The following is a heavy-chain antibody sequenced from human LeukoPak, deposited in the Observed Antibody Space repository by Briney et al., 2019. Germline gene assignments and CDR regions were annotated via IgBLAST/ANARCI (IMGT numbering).Heavy chain of an antibody. CDR1: GYTFTGYY. CDR2: INPNSGGT. J-gene: IGHJ3*02. D-gene: IGHD3-22*01. Sequence: ASVKVSCKASGYTFTGYYMHWVRQAPGQGLEWMGWINPNSGGTNYAQKSQGRVTMTRDTSISTAYMELSRLRSDDTAVYYCASHIYDSSGYPDYDAFDIWGQGTMVTVSS. V-gene: IGHV1-2*02. CDR3: ASHIYDSSGYPDYDAFDI.